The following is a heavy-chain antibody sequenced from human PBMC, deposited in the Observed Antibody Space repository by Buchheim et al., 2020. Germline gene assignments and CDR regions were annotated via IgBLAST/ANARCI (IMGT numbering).Heavy chain of an antibody. J-gene: IGHJ4*02. Sequence: QVQLVESGGGVVQPGRSLRLSCAASVFTFSSYAMHWVRQAPGKGLEWVAVISYDGSNKYYADSVKGRFTIYRDNSKNTLYLQMNSLRAEDTAVYYCARDGAPRVAGNPFFWGQGTL. V-gene: IGHV3-30-3*01. CDR3: ARDGAPRVAGNPFF. CDR2: ISYDGSNK. CDR1: VFTFSSYA. D-gene: IGHD6-19*01.